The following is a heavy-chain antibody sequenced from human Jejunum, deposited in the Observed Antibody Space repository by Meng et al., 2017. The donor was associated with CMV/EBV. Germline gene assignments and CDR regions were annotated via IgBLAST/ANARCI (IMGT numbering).Heavy chain of an antibody. CDR3: AKTRTSIVGSFYYYGMDV. Sequence: YTLTNYAMNWVRQAPGQGLEWMGWINTNTGNPTYAQGFTGRFVFSLDTSVSTAYLQISSLKAEDTAVYYCAKTRTSIVGSFYYYGMDVWGQGTTVTVSS. D-gene: IGHD3-16*02. J-gene: IGHJ6*02. CDR1: YTLTNYA. CDR2: INTNTGNP. V-gene: IGHV7-4-1*02.